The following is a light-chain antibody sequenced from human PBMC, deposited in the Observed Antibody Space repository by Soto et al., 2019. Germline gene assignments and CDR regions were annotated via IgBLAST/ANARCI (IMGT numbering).Light chain of an antibody. V-gene: IGKV3-11*01. J-gene: IGKJ3*01. CDR1: QSVSSY. CDR2: DAS. Sequence: EIVLTQSPATLSLSPGERATLSCRASQSVSSYLAWDQQKPGQAPRLLIYDASNRATGIPARFSGSGSGTDFTLTISSLEPQDFAVYYCQQRSNWQFTFGPGTKVDIK. CDR3: QQRSNWQFT.